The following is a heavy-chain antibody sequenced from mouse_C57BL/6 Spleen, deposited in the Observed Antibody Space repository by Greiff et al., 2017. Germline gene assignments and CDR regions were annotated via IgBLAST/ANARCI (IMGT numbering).Heavy chain of an antibody. CDR2: IDPANGNT. Sequence: EVQLQQSVAELVRPGASVKLSCTASGFNIKNTYMHWVKQRPEQGLEWIGRIDPANGNTKYAPKFPGKGPITADTSSNTAYLQLSSLTSEDTAIYYCARDDGPYYYAMDYWGQGTSVTVSS. V-gene: IGHV14-3*01. J-gene: IGHJ4*01. CDR1: GFNIKNTY. CDR3: ARDDGPYYYAMDY. D-gene: IGHD2-3*01.